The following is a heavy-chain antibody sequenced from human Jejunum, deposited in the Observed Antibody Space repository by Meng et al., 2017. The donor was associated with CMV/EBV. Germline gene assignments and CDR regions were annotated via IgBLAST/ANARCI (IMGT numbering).Heavy chain of an antibody. CDR2: IYSGGTT. Sequence: VERVESGGGLVQPGGSLRLSCAASSFPVSSHYMTWVRQAPGKGLEWVSVIYSGGTTSYADSVKGRFSISRDNSKNMLYLQMNSLRAEDTAVYYCARAGGYSSPNWFDPWGQGTLVTVSS. V-gene: IGHV3-66*01. CDR1: SFPVSSHY. J-gene: IGHJ5*02. D-gene: IGHD5-18*01. CDR3: ARAGGYSSPNWFDP.